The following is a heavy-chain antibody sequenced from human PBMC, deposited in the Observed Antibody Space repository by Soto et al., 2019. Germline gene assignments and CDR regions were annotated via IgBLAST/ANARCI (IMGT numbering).Heavy chain of an antibody. V-gene: IGHV3-30*18. D-gene: IGHD3-10*01. CDR3: AKDYYGSGSYYPIYYYYGMDV. Sequence: GGSLRLSCAASGFTFSSYGMHWVRQAPGKGLEWVAVISYDGSNKYYADSVKGRFTISRDNSKNTRYLQMNSLRAEDTAVYYCAKDYYGSGSYYPIYYYYGMDVWGQGTTVTVSS. CDR1: GFTFSSYG. CDR2: ISYDGSNK. J-gene: IGHJ6*02.